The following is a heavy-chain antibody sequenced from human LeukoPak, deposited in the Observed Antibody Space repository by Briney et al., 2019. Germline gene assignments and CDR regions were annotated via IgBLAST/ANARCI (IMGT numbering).Heavy chain of an antibody. CDR1: GFTFGDYA. D-gene: IGHD2-15*01. J-gene: IGHJ4*02. V-gene: IGHV3-49*04. CDR2: IRSKAYGGTT. CDR3: TTDAAPARGYYFDY. Sequence: GGSLRLSCTASGFTFGDYAMSWVRQAPGKGLEWVGFIRSKAYGGTTEYAASVKGRFTISRDDSKSIAYLQMNSLKTEDTAVYYCTTDAAPARGYYFDYWGQGTLVTVSS.